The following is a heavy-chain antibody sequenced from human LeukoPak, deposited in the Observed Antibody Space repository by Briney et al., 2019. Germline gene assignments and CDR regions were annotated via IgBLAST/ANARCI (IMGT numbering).Heavy chain of an antibody. D-gene: IGHD5-24*01. J-gene: IGHJ4*02. CDR3: ARDGYKPGY. Sequence: GGSLRLSCAASGFTFSSYAMSWVRQAPGKGLVWVSRIKSDGSSTSYADSVKGRFTISRDNAKNTLYLQMNSLRAEDTAVYYCARDGYKPGYWGQGTLVTVSS. CDR2: IKSDGSST. V-gene: IGHV3-74*01. CDR1: GFTFSSYA.